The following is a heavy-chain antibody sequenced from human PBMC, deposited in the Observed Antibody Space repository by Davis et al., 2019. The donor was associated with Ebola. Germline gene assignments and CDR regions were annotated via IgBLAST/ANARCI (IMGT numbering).Heavy chain of an antibody. CDR1: GFTFSSYG. J-gene: IGHJ5*02. V-gene: IGHV3-30*18. Sequence: PGGSLTLSCAASGFTFSSYGMHCVRQAPGKGLEWVAVISYDGSNKYYADSVKGRFTTSRDNSKNTLYLQMNSLRAEDTAVYYCAKDKYSYGLRDNWFDPWGQGTLVTVSS. D-gene: IGHD5-18*01. CDR3: AKDKYSYGLRDNWFDP. CDR2: ISYDGSNK.